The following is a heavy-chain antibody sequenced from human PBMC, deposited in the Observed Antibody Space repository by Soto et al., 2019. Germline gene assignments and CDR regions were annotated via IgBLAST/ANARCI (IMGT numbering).Heavy chain of an antibody. J-gene: IGHJ4*02. Sequence: PSETLSLTCTVPGGSISSYYWSWIRQPPGKGLNWVWYIFYSGGFNYSPSIKSRVSISVDTSKIPFSLKLSSVTAAAMSLYYCARATGQSLVPLLFDYWGQGTLVTVSS. D-gene: IGHD6-19*01. CDR3: ARATGQSLVPLLFDY. CDR1: GGSISSYY. CDR2: IFYSGGF. V-gene: IGHV4-59*01.